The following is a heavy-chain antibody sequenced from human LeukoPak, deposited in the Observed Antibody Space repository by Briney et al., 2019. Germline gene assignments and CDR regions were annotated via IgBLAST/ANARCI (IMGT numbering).Heavy chain of an antibody. CDR2: IIPILGIA. Sequence: GASVKVSCKASGGTFSSYAISWVRQAPGQGLEWMGRIIPILGIANYAQKFQGRVTITADKSTSTAYMELSSLRSEDTAVYYSARFMTTKSVVDYYYGMDVWGQGTTVTVSS. CDR1: GGTFSSYA. D-gene: IGHD4-11*01. CDR3: ARFMTTKSVVDYYYGMDV. J-gene: IGHJ6*02. V-gene: IGHV1-69*04.